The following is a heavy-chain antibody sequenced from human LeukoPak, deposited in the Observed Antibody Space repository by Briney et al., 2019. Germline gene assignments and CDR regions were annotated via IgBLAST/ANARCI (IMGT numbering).Heavy chain of an antibody. CDR3: AREHSGSYYAFDY. Sequence: GASVKVSCNASGYTFTGYYMHWVRQAPGQGLEWMGWINPNSGGTNYAQKFQGRVTMTRDTSISTAYMELSRLRSDDTAVYYCAREHSGSYYAFDYWGQGTLVTVSS. J-gene: IGHJ4*02. D-gene: IGHD1-26*01. CDR2: INPNSGGT. CDR1: GYTFTGYY. V-gene: IGHV1-2*02.